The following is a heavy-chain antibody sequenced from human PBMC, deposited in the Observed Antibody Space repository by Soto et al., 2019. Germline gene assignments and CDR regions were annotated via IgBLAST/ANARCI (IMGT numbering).Heavy chain of an antibody. Sequence: QVQLVQSGPEMMQPGASVKVSCKASGYASLSYAMHWVRQVHGQVYEWLGWINAGVDGTMYSERVXGXXRIARDTSANTVYVELNALTSGDTAEYYCGREVAGVTSFDYWGQGTLVIVSS. CDR1: GYASLSYA. CDR2: INAGVDGT. CDR3: GREVAGVTSFDY. J-gene: IGHJ4*02. V-gene: IGHV1-3*01. D-gene: IGHD3-16*01.